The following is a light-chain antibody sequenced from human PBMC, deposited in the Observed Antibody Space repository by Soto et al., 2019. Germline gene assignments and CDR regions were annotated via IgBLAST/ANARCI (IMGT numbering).Light chain of an antibody. CDR1: HSISSW. V-gene: IGKV1-5*01. Sequence: DIQMTQSPSTLSASVGDRVTITCRASHSISSWLAWYQQKPGKAPNLLIYAASTLESGVPSRFSGSGSGTEFTLTISSLQPEDFATYYCQHYSSNSGTFGPGTKVDIK. CDR3: QHYSSNSGT. CDR2: AAS. J-gene: IGKJ1*01.